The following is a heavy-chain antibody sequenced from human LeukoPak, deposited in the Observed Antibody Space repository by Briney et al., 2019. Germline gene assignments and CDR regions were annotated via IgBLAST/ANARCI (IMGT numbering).Heavy chain of an antibody. V-gene: IGHV1-69*05. J-gene: IGHJ4*02. CDR1: GGTFSSYA. CDR3: ATLGGNSAYFDY. CDR2: IIPIFGTA. D-gene: IGHD4-23*01. Sequence: GASVKVSCKASGGTFSSYAISWVRQAPGQGLEWMGGIIPIFGTANYAQKFQGRVTITTDESTSTAYMELSSLRSEDTAVYYCATLGGNSAYFDYWGQGTLVTVSS.